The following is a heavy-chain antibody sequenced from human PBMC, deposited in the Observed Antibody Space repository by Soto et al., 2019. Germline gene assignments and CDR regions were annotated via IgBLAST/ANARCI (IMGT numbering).Heavy chain of an antibody. CDR2: MNLNGGNT. V-gene: IGHV1-8*01. CDR1: GDTFTGDE. D-gene: IGHD3-16*01. Sequence: QVQLVQSGAEVKKPGASVKVCCKASGDTFTGDEITWVRQATGQGREWMGWMNLNGGNTGYAQSFQGTLSMTGSPSISTAYMELSSLRSEHTAVYYCARVPRGSRYFYYLDVWGKGTTVIVSS. CDR3: ARVPRGSRYFYYLDV. J-gene: IGHJ6*03.